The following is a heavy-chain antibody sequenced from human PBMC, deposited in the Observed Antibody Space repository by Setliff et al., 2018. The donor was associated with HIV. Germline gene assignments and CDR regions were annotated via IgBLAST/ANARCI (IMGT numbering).Heavy chain of an antibody. CDR2: IHTSGST. CDR3: ARDRIEVVVDGPHDVFDV. Sequence: PSETLSLTCDVSSHSINSGYYWSWIRQPAGRGLEWMGRIHTSGSTNYNPSLTSRVTLSVDTSKNQFFLKLTSLSAADTAVYYCARDRIEVVVDGPHDVFDVWGRGTTVTVSS. CDR1: SHSINSGYY. D-gene: IGHD2-15*01. J-gene: IGHJ3*01. V-gene: IGHV4-4*07.